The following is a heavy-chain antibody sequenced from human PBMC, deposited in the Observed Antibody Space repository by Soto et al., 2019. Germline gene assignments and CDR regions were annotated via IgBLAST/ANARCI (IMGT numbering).Heavy chain of an antibody. CDR1: GFIFSDYY. D-gene: IGHD6-13*01. V-gene: IGHV3-11*01. CDR3: ARVSGNEVKSDY. J-gene: IGHJ4*02. CDR2: IGRSGGPI. Sequence: GGSLRLSCAASGFIFSDYYMSWIRQAPGKGLEWVSYIGRSGGPIYYADSVKGRFTITRDNAKNSLSLQMNSLRAEDTALYYCARVSGNEVKSDYWGQGTLVTVSS.